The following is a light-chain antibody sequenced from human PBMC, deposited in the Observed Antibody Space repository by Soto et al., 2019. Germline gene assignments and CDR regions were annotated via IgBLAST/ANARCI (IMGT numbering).Light chain of an antibody. Sequence: DIQMTQSPSTLSASVGDRVTITCRASQSISSWLAWYQQKPGKAPKLLIYDASSLESGVPSRFSGSGSGTEFTLTISSLQPDDFATYYCQQYNSYWTFGPWTKVEIK. CDR1: QSISSW. J-gene: IGKJ1*01. V-gene: IGKV1-5*01. CDR3: QQYNSYWT. CDR2: DAS.